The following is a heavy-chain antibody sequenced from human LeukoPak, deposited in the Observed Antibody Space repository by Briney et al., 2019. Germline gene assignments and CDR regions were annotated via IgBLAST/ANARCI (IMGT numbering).Heavy chain of an antibody. D-gene: IGHD1/OR15-1a*01. V-gene: IGHV1-18*01. CDR3: ARGHHDIGTTGTFDV. J-gene: IGHJ3*01. CDR2: ISSYTVNK. CDR1: GYTLMNYG. Sequence: ASVKVSCKTSGYTLMNYGINWVRQAPGKGLEWMGWISSYTVNKMSAQKFQGRVTLATDTSRNTVSLELRRLTFDDTAVYYCARGHHDIGTTGTFDVWGQGTRVIVSS.